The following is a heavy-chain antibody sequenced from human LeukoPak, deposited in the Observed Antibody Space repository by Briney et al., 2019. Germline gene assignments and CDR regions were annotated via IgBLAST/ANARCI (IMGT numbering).Heavy chain of an antibody. Sequence: GGSLRLSCAASGFTFSSYSMNWVRQAPGKGLVWVSRINNDGSTTSYADSVKGRFTISRDNAKNSLYLQMNSLRAEDTALYYCARVGIYGDYGRYFDYWGQGTLVTVSS. CDR2: INNDGSTT. V-gene: IGHV3-74*01. J-gene: IGHJ4*02. CDR1: GFTFSSYS. CDR3: ARVGIYGDYGRYFDY. D-gene: IGHD4-17*01.